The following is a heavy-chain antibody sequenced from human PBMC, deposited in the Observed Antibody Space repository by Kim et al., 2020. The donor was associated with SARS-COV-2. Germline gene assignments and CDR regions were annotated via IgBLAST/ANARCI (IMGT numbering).Heavy chain of an antibody. Sequence: GGSLRLSCAASGFTFSSYAMHWVRQAPGKGLEWVAVISSDGRNKYYADSVKGRFTNSRDNSKNTQYMQMNSLRAEDTAVYYCAMVRGGGYYYYGMVVWGQETTVTVSS. D-gene: IGHD3-10*01. CDR1: GFTFSSYA. J-gene: IGHJ6*02. CDR3: AMVRGGGYYYYGMVV. V-gene: IGHV3-30*04. CDR2: ISSDGRNK.